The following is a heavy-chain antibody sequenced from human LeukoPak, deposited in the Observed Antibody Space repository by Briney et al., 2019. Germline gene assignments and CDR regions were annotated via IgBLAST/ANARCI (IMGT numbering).Heavy chain of an antibody. CDR3: AELGITMIGGV. CDR1: GFTFSNYG. Sequence: GGSLRLSCATSGFTFSNYGMHWVRQAPGKGLEWVSSITSSSSYIYYADSVKGRFTISRDNAKNSLYLQMNSLRAEDTAVYYCAELGITMIGGVWGKGTTVTISS. V-gene: IGHV3-21*01. D-gene: IGHD3-10*02. CDR2: ITSSSSYI. J-gene: IGHJ6*04.